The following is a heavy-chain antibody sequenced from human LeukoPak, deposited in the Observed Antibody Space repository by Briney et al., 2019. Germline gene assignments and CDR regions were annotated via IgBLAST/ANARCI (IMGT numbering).Heavy chain of an antibody. CDR3: ARASWVSSTDAVR. CDR2: IRGNGDT. V-gene: IGHV3-23*01. J-gene: IGHJ4*02. Sequence: PGGSLRLSCAASGLSFSSFAMSWVRQGPARGLEWVSSIRGNGDTFYADSVKGRFTLSSDSSTNTAYFQLNNLRVEDTAIYYCARASWVSSTDAVRWGQGTLVTVSS. D-gene: IGHD3-16*01. CDR1: GLSFSSFA.